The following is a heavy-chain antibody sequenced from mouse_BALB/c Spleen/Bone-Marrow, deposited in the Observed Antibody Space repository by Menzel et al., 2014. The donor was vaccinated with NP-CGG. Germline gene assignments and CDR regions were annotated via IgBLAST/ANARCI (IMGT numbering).Heavy chain of an antibody. CDR3: SRGRRDALDY. J-gene: IGHJ4*01. V-gene: IGHV1S81*02. CDR2: INPSNGGT. Sequence: VQVVESGAELVKPGASVKLSCKASGYTFTSYYMYWVKQRPGQGPEWFGEINPSNGGTNFNEKFKNKATLTVDKSSSTAYMQLSSLTSEDSAVYYCSRGRRDALDYWGQGTSVTVSS. CDR1: GYTFTSYY.